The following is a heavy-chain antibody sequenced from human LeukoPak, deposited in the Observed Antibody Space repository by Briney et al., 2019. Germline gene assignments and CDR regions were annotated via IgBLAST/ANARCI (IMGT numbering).Heavy chain of an antibody. J-gene: IGHJ6*04. CDR1: GGSISSNSYY. CDR2: IYHSGST. Sequence: PSETLSLTCAVSGGSISSNSYYWGWIRQPPGKGLEWIGSIYHSGSTYYNPSLKSRVTISVDTSKNQFSLKLSSVTAADTAVYYCARGGDIASAMDVWGKGTTVTVSS. D-gene: IGHD2-15*01. V-gene: IGHV4-39*07. CDR3: ARGGDIASAMDV.